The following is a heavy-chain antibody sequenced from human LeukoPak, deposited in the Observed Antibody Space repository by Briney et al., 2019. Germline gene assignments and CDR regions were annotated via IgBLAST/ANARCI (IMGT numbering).Heavy chain of an antibody. J-gene: IGHJ4*02. CDR3: AKDQKWLVLRAPTSDY. V-gene: IGHV3-23*01. CDR2: ISGSGGST. D-gene: IGHD6-19*01. Sequence: PGGCLRLSCAASGFTFSSYAMSWVRQAPGKGLEWVSAISGSGGSTYYADSVKGRFTISRDNSKNTLYLQMNSLRAEDTAVYYCAKDQKWLVLRAPTSDYWGQGTLVTVSS. CDR1: GFTFSSYA.